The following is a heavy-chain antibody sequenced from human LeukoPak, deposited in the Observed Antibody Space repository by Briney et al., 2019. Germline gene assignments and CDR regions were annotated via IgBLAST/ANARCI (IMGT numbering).Heavy chain of an antibody. J-gene: IGHJ4*02. CDR1: GFTFSSYA. D-gene: IGHD5-18*01. CDR3: ARDPIQLWPEKGFDY. V-gene: IGHV3-23*01. Sequence: GGSLRLSCAASGFTFSSYAMSWVRQAPGKGMEWVSAIGIGGTTYYADSGKGRFTISRDNAKNSLYLQTNSLRAEDTAVYYCARDPIQLWPEKGFDYWGQGTLVTVSS. CDR2: IGIGGTT.